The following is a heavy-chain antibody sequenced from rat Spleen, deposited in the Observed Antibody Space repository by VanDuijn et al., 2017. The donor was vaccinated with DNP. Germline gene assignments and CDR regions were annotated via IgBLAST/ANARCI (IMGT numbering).Heavy chain of an antibody. CDR3: ATVLRVRGYFDY. J-gene: IGHJ2*01. CDR1: GIIFSDCD. Sequence: VQQSGGGLVEPGRSMKLSCVASGIIFSDCDMAWVRQAPTKGLELVAYISYFGDNTYSGDSVKGRFTVSRENAQSTLYLQMTNLRSEDTATYYWATVLRVRGYFDYWGQGVMVTVSS. CDR2: ISYFGDNT. V-gene: IGHV5-22*01. D-gene: IGHD1-4*01.